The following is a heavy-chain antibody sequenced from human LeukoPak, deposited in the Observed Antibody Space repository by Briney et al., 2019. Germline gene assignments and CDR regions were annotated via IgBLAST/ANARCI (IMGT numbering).Heavy chain of an antibody. J-gene: IGHJ6*04. V-gene: IGHV3-43*01. D-gene: IGHD1-1*01. Sequence: GGSLRLSCAASGFMFDGYTIHWVRQAPGKGLEWVSFISWNGDTTYYVDSVRGRFTISRDNSKNSLHLQMNSLRTEDTGFYYCAKDMGRRVALDGGGYMDVWGKGTTVAVSS. CDR2: ISWNGDTT. CDR1: GFMFDGYT. CDR3: AKDMGRRVALDGGGYMDV.